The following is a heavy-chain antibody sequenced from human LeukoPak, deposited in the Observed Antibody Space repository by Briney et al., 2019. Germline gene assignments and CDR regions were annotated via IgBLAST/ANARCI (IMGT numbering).Heavy chain of an antibody. D-gene: IGHD3-10*01. CDR3: TRPYANYYWYFDL. CDR2: IYYSGST. V-gene: IGHV4-59*01. Sequence: SETLSLTCTVSGGSISSYYWSWIRQPPGKGLEWIGYIYYSGSTNYNPSLKSRVTISVDTSKNQFSLKLSSVTAADTAVYYCTRPYANYYWYFDLWGRGTLVTVSS. J-gene: IGHJ2*01. CDR1: GGSISSYY.